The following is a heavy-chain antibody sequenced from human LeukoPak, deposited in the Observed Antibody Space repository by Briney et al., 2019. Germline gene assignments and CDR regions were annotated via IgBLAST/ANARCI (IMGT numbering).Heavy chain of an antibody. V-gene: IGHV3-11*04. D-gene: IGHD1-26*01. Sequence: GGSLRLSCAASGFTFSDYYMSWIRQAPGKGLEWVSYISSSGSTIYYADSVKGRFTISRDNAKNSLYLQMNSLGAEDTAVYYCTNEMVGATTSGGAFDIWGQGTMVTVSS. J-gene: IGHJ3*02. CDR2: ISSSGSTI. CDR1: GFTFSDYY. CDR3: TNEMVGATTSGGAFDI.